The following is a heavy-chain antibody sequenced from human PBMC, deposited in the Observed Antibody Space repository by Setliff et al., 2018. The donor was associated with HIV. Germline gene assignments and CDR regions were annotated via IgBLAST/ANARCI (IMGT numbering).Heavy chain of an antibody. D-gene: IGHD3-9*01. CDR3: AASGFYDILTGPTPGAFDI. V-gene: IGHV1-24*01. J-gene: IGHJ3*02. Sequence: ASVKVSCKVSGYTLSELSMHWVRQAPGEGLEWMGGFDPEDGETIYAEKFQGRVTMTEDTATETAYMKLSSLRSEDAAVYYCAASGFYDILTGPTPGAFDIWGQGTSVTVSS. CDR2: FDPEDGET. CDR1: GYTLSELS.